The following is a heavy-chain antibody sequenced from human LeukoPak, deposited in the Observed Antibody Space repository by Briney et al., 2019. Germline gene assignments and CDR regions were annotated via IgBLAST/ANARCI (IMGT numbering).Heavy chain of an antibody. D-gene: IGHD2-2*01. V-gene: IGHV3-23*01. CDR2: ISGSGGST. CDR1: GFTFSSYA. CDR3: AKGGRRCSSTSCYYDSSGYCQIVLDYFDY. J-gene: IGHJ4*02. Sequence: SGGSLRLPCAASGFTFSSYAMSWVRQAPGKGLEWVSAISGSGGSTYYADSVKGRFTISRDNSKNTLYLQMNSLRAEDTAVYYCAKGGRRCSSTSCYYDSSGYCQIVLDYFDYWGQGTLVTVSS.